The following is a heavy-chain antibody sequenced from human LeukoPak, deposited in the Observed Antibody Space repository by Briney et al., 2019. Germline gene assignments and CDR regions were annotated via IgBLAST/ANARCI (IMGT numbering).Heavy chain of an antibody. CDR3: ARLAAAGHSDY. Sequence: LSCSACKYTFWTLDILCARQARAKALVNVSAISSNGRDTYDAASVRGRLSTSRVNSNNTLYLQMSSLRPEDTAMYYCARLAAAGHSDYWGQGSLVAVSS. V-gene: IGHV3-64D*06. CDR1: KYTFWTLD. J-gene: IGHJ4*02. D-gene: IGHD6-13*01. CDR2: ISSNGRDT.